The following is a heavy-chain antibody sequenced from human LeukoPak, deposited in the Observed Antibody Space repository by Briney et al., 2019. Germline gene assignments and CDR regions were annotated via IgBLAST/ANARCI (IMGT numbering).Heavy chain of an antibody. Sequence: GGSLRLSCAASGFTVSSNYMSWVRQAPGKGLEWVSVIYSGGGTYYADSVKGRFTISRDNSKNTLYLQMNSLRAEDTAVYYCARGAPDIVATIDYWGQGTLVTVSS. CDR2: IYSGGGT. CDR1: GFTVSSNY. CDR3: ARGAPDIVATIDY. D-gene: IGHD5-12*01. V-gene: IGHV3-53*01. J-gene: IGHJ4*02.